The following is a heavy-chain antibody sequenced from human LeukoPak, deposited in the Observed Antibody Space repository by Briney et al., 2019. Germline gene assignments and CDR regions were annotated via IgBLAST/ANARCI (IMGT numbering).Heavy chain of an antibody. Sequence: GGSLRLSCAASGFTFSSYWMHWVRQAPGKGLVWVSRINSDGSYTGYADSVKGRFTISRDNAKNTVYLQMNSLRAEDTAVYYCARPGIAVTGDYWGQGILLPVFS. D-gene: IGHD6-19*01. CDR2: INSDGSYT. J-gene: IGHJ4*02. CDR1: GFTFSSYW. V-gene: IGHV3-74*01. CDR3: ARPGIAVTGDY.